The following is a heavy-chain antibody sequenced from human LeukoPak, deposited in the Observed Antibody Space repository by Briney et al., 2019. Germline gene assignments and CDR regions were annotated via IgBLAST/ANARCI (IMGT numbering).Heavy chain of an antibody. D-gene: IGHD5-18*01. CDR2: IYYTGST. J-gene: IGHJ4*02. CDR1: GGSISSGSYY. CDR3: ARVKKVDTSIDC. Sequence: SETLSLTCTVSGGSISSGSYYWGWIRRPPGKGLEWIGNIYYTGSTYYSPPLKSRVTVSKDTSKNQFSLKLSSVTAADTAVYYCARVKKVDTSIDCWGQGTLVTVSS. V-gene: IGHV4-39*01.